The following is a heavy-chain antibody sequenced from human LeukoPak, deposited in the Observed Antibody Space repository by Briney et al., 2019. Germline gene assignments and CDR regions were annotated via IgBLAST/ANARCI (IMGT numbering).Heavy chain of an antibody. J-gene: IGHJ4*02. CDR2: IFPIFGTA. V-gene: IGHV1-69*13. D-gene: IGHD3-3*01. CDR3: ARGEQFLEWLFGY. CDR1: GGTFSSYA. Sequence: SVKVSCKASGGTFSSYAISWVRQAPGQGLEWMGGIFPIFGTANYAQKFQGRVTITADESTSTAYMELSSLRSEDTAVYYCARGEQFLEWLFGYWGQGTLVTVSS.